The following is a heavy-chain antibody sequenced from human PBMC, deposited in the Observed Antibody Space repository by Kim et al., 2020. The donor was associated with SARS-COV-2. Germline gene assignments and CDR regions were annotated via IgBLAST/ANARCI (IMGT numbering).Heavy chain of an antibody. CDR2: ISGNSGAT. J-gene: IGHJ4*02. V-gene: IGHV3-23*01. D-gene: IGHD2-2*02. Sequence: GGSLRLSCAASEFPFSSYAMGWVRQAQGKGLEWVSSISGNSGATYYADSVKGRLTISRDNSKNILYLQMNSLRAEDTALYYCARGRRPNTGFLDSWGQGTLVTVSA. CDR3: ARGRRPNTGFLDS. CDR1: EFPFSSYA.